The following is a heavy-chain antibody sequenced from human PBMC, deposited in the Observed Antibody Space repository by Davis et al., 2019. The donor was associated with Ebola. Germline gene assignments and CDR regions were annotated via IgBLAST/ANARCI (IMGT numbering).Heavy chain of an antibody. J-gene: IGHJ5*01. D-gene: IGHD3-16*01. Sequence: AASVKVSCKASAYTFTRYGITWVRQAPGQGLEWMAWISAYNGKTNYAQKFQGRVTMTTDTSTSTAYMELRSLGSDDTAVYYCARDIAMIRGGWFDHWGQGTLVSVSS. CDR3: ARDIAMIRGGWFDH. V-gene: IGHV1-18*01. CDR2: ISAYNGKT. CDR1: AYTFTRYG.